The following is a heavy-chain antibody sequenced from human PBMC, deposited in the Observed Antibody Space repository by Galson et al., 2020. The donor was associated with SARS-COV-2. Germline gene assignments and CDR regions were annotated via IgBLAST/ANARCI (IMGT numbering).Heavy chain of an antibody. CDR1: GGSISSTSYF. CDR2: IYTTGST. Sequence: SETLSLTCSVSGGSISSTSYFWSWIRQPPGKGLQWIGRIYTTGSTQYNPSLQSRATISIDTSKNHFSLKLSSVTAADTAVYYCARGASSSGWFDWLGPWGRGTLGIVAS. J-gene: IGHJ5*02. V-gene: IGHV4-39*07. CDR3: ARGASSSGWFDWLGP. D-gene: IGHD6-19*01.